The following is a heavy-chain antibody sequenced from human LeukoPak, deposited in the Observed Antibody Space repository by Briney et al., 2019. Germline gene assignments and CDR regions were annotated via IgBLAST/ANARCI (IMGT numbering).Heavy chain of an antibody. D-gene: IGHD3-10*01. CDR2: IYYDGNNK. J-gene: IGHJ6*02. CDR1: GFTFSGYG. Sequence: GSLRLSCAASGFTFSGYGMHWVRQAPGKGLEWVAVIYYDGNNKYYADSVKGRFTISRDNPKNTLYLQMNSLRAEDTAVYYCARWGSGTYNAYDHYGMDVWGQGTTVTVSS. V-gene: IGHV3-33*01. CDR3: ARWGSGTYNAYDHYGMDV.